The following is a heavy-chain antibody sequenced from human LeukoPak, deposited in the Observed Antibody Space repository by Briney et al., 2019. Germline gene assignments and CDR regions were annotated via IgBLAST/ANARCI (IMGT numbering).Heavy chain of an antibody. D-gene: IGHD6-6*01. CDR1: GGTFSSYA. CDR2: IIPILGIA. V-gene: IGHV1-69*04. Sequence: GAPVKVSCKASGGTFSSYAISWVRQAPGQGLEWMGRIIPILGIANYAQKFQGRVTITADKSTSTAYMELSSLRSEDTAVYYCARDWNGGLAARLDYYYYMDVWGKGTTVTVSS. J-gene: IGHJ6*03. CDR3: ARDWNGGLAARLDYYYYMDV.